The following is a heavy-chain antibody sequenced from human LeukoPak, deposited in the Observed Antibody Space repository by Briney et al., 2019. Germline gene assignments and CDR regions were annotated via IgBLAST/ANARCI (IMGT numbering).Heavy chain of an antibody. J-gene: IGHJ4*01. CDR2: SNPADGVT. V-gene: IGHV3-23*01. Sequence: GGSLRLSCAASGFTFATHGMTWVRQAPGKGLEWVSASNPADGVTYYADSVQGRFTISRDNSKNSLYLQMNSLRVDDTAVYYCAKGYRFFDFWGHGALVTVSS. CDR1: GFTFATHG. CDR3: AKGYRFFDF. D-gene: IGHD2-2*02.